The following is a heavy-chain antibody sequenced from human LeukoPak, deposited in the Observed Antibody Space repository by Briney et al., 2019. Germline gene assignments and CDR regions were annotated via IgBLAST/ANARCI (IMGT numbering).Heavy chain of an antibody. CDR2: ISSSSSYI. CDR1: GFTFSSYS. V-gene: IGHV3-21*01. J-gene: IGHJ4*02. CDR3: AREGLWFGELSVFDY. Sequence: PGGSLRLSCAASGFTFSSYSMHWVRQAPGKGLEWVSSISSSSSYIYYADSVKGRFTISRDNAKNSLYLQMNSLRAEDTAVYYCAREGLWFGELSVFDYWGQGTLVTVSS. D-gene: IGHD3-10*01.